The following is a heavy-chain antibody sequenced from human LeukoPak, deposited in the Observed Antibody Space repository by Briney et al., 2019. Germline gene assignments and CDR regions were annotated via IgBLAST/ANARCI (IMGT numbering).Heavy chain of an antibody. CDR1: GFTFSSYA. J-gene: IGHJ4*02. D-gene: IGHD1-26*01. CDR3: ARTEGGAPDY. V-gene: IGHV3-30-3*01. CDR2: ISYDGSNK. Sequence: GRSLRLSCAASGFTFSSYAMHWVRQAPGKGLEWVAVISYDGSNKYYADSVKGRFTISRDNSKNTLYLQMNSLRAEDTAVYYCARTEGGAPDYWGQGTLVTVSS.